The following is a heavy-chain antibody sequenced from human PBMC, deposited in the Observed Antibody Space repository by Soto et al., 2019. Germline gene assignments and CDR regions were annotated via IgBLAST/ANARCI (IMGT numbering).Heavy chain of an antibody. CDR1: GYPFTSYD. D-gene: IGHD6-19*01. CDR3: ARDPVAGHFDN. J-gene: IGHJ4*02. Sequence: QVQLVQSGGEVRKAGASVRVSCKTSGYPFTSYDISWVRQAPGQGLEWMGWINPYNGDTNYTQTFQGRVTMTDDTSTTTVYMELRSLKFDDTAVYFCARDPVAGHFDNWGQGTLVTVSS. V-gene: IGHV1-18*04. CDR2: INPYNGDT.